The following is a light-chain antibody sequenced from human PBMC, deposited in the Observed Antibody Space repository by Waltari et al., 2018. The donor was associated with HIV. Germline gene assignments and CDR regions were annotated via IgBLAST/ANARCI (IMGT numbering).Light chain of an antibody. CDR2: EVT. CDR3: SSYESTNNHVV. Sequence: QSALTQPPSTSGSLGQSVTISCTGTGSAIGGFDYVSWFQQHPGKVPKRIICEVTQRTSGLRDLFYGSKSGYTASLTVSALHADDEADYYCSSYESTNNHVVFGVGTSLTVL. V-gene: IGLV2-8*01. J-gene: IGLJ2*01. CDR1: GSAIGGFDY.